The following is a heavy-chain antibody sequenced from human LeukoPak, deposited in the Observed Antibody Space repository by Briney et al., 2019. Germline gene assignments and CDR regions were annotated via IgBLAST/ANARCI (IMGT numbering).Heavy chain of an antibody. CDR3: ARGYSSSWYDY. J-gene: IGHJ4*02. CDR1: GYTFTNYG. V-gene: IGHV1-2*06. CDR2: INPNSGGT. Sequence: ASVKVSCKASGYTFTNYGIAWVRQAPGQGLEWMGRINPNSGGTNYAQKFQGRVTMTRDTSISTAYMELSRLRSDDTAVYYCARGYSSSWYDYWGQGTLVTVSS. D-gene: IGHD6-13*01.